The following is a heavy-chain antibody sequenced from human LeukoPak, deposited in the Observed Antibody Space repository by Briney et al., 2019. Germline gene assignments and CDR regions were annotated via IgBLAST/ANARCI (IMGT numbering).Heavy chain of an antibody. D-gene: IGHD3-10*02. CDR1: GFTFSSYG. J-gene: IGHJ6*04. CDR3: AELGITMIGGV. CDR2: ISGSGVST. Sequence: GGTLRLSCAASGFTFSSYGMSWVRQAPGKGLEWVSGISGSGVSTYYADSVKGRFTISRDNSKNTLYLQMNSLRAEDTAVYYCAELGITMIGGVWGKGTTVTISS. V-gene: IGHV3-23*01.